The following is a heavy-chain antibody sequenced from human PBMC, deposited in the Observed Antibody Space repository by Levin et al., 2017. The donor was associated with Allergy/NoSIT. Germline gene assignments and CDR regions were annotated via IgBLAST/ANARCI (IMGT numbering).Heavy chain of an antibody. J-gene: IGHJ3*02. CDR1: GYSFTSYW. CDR3: ARRRGGYSSGWYGDAFDI. CDR2: IYPGDSDT. Sequence: GESLKISCKGSGYSFTSYWIGWVRQMPGKGLEWMGIIYPGDSDTRYSPSFQGQVTISADKSISTAYLQWSSLKASDTAMYYCARRRGGYSSGWYGDAFDIWGQGTMLTVSS. D-gene: IGHD6-19*01. V-gene: IGHV5-51*01.